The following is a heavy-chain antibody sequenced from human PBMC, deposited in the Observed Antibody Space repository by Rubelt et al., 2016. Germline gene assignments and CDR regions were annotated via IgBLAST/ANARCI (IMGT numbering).Heavy chain of an antibody. D-gene: IGHD2-15*01. J-gene: IGHJ4*02. Sequence: QVQLVQSGAEVKKPGASVKVSCKAAGYTFPNSGIAWVRQAPGQGLEWMGWISTYNGDTNYAQKFQGRVTMTTDTATSTAYMGLGSLGSEDTAVYYCARLVGGSSPDYWGQGTLVTVSS. V-gene: IGHV1-18*01. CDR2: ISTYNGDT. CDR3: ARLVGGSSPDY. CDR1: GYTFPNSG.